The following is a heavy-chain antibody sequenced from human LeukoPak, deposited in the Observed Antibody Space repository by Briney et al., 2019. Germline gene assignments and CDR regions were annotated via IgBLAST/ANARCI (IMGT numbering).Heavy chain of an antibody. D-gene: IGHD5-18*01. CDR1: GYTFTSYY. CDR3: ARYHPDTADDY. V-gene: IGHV1-46*01. Sequence: ASVKVSCKASGYTFTSYYMHWVRQAPGQGLEWMGIINPSYGTTTYAQKFQGRVTMTRDTSISTAYMELSRLRSDGTAVYYCARYHPDTADDYWGQGTLVTVSS. J-gene: IGHJ4*02. CDR2: INPSYGTT.